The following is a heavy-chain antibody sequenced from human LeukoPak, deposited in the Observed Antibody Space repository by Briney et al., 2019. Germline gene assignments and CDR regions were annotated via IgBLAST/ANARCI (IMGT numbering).Heavy chain of an antibody. Sequence: GASVKVSCKASGYTFTGYYMHWVRQAPGQGLEWMGWISAYNGNTNYAQKFQGRVTMTRDTSISTAYMELSRLRSDDTAVYYCARSLYYYDSSGYLPHDYWGQGTLVTVSS. CDR2: ISAYNGNT. V-gene: IGHV1-2*02. CDR3: ARSLYYYDSSGYLPHDY. D-gene: IGHD3-22*01. J-gene: IGHJ4*02. CDR1: GYTFTGYY.